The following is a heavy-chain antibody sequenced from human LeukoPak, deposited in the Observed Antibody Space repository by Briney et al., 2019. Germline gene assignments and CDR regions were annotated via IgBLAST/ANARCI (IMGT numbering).Heavy chain of an antibody. D-gene: IGHD1-26*01. Sequence: ASVKVSCKTSGYTFTTYGIIWVRQAPGQGLEWMGWISAYNGNTNSAQKLQGRVTLTTDTSTSTAYMELRSLRSDDTAVYYCARDLSGSYYYYHYYYMDVWGKGTTVTVSS. CDR2: ISAYNGNT. J-gene: IGHJ6*03. V-gene: IGHV1-18*01. CDR1: GYTFTTYG. CDR3: ARDLSGSYYYYHYYYMDV.